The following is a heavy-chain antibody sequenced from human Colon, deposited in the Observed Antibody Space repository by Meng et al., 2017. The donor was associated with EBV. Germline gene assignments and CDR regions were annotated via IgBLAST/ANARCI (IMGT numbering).Heavy chain of an antibody. CDR1: GGSISSGGYY. CDR3: ARASYGSGSPLGESWFDP. Sequence: QRPRQGPGPGLVKPYQTLSLTCTFSGGSISSGGYYWSWSRQHPGKGLEWIGYIHSSGSTYYNPSLRSRLTISVDTSKNQFSLKLSSVTAADTAVYYCARASYGSGSPLGESWFDPWGQGTLVTVSS. D-gene: IGHD3-10*01. CDR2: IHSSGST. J-gene: IGHJ5*02. V-gene: IGHV4-31*03.